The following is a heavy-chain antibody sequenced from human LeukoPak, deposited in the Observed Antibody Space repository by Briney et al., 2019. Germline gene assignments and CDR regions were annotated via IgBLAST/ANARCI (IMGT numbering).Heavy chain of an antibody. CDR3: ARMVVALDAFDI. D-gene: IGHD2-15*01. J-gene: IGHJ3*02. CDR1: GFTFSSYS. CDR2: ISSSSSYI. V-gene: IGHV3-21*01. Sequence: GGSLRLSCAASGFTFSSYSMNWVRQAPGKGLEWVSSISSSSSYIYYADSVKGRFTISRDNAKNSLYLQMNSLRAEDTAVYYCARMVVALDAFDIWDQGTMVTVSS.